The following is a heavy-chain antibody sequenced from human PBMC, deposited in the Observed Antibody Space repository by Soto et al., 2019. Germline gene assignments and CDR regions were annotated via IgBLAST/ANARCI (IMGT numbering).Heavy chain of an antibody. V-gene: IGHV1-18*01. D-gene: IGHD6-19*01. CDR3: TQSVTGTKSHF. Sequence: ASVKVSCKASGYTFTNYGISWVRQAPGQGLEWMGWINVYNGNTKYAQKVQGRVTMTTDTSTSTAYMELRSLRSDDTAVYYCTQSVTGTKSHFWGPGTLVTVSS. J-gene: IGHJ4*02. CDR2: INVYNGNT. CDR1: GYTFTNYG.